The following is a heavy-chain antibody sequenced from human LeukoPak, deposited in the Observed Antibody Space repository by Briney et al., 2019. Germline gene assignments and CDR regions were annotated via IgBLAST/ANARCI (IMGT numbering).Heavy chain of an antibody. Sequence: GGSLRLSCAASGFTFSSYSMNWVRQAPGKGLEWVSYISSSSSTIYHADSVKGRFTISRDNAKNSLYLQMNSLRAEDTAVYYCASHFLYDFWSGYYNSDDYWGQGTLVTVSS. CDR1: GFTFSSYS. J-gene: IGHJ4*02. V-gene: IGHV3-48*01. CDR3: ASHFLYDFWSGYYNSDDY. D-gene: IGHD3-3*01. CDR2: ISSSSSTI.